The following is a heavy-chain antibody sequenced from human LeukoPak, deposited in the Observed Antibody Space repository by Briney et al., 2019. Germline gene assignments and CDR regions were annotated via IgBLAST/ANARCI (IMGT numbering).Heavy chain of an antibody. CDR2: INPSGGST. J-gene: IGHJ4*02. CDR3: AREIGPRPIHLWASAFDY. V-gene: IGHV1-46*01. Sequence: GASVKVSCKASGYTFTNYYMHWVRQAPGQGLEWMGIINPSGGSTTYAQKFQGRVTMTRDTSTSTVYMELSSLRSEDTAVYYCAREIGPRPIHLWASAFDYWGQGTLVTVSS. CDR1: GYTFTNYY. D-gene: IGHD5-18*01.